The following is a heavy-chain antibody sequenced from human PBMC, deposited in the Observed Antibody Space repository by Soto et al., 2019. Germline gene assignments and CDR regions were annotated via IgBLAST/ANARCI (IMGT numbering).Heavy chain of an antibody. CDR2: MNEDGGTT. D-gene: IGHD3-10*01. CDR3: ASDLSGRADV. J-gene: IGHJ6*02. V-gene: IGHV3-74*01. CDR1: GFTFSSYW. Sequence: VGSLRLSCAASGFTFSSYWMHWVRQAPGKGLVWVSRMNEDGGTTDYADSVKGRFTISRDNAKNTLYLQMNSLRVEDTAVYYCASDLSGRADVWGQGTTVTVSS.